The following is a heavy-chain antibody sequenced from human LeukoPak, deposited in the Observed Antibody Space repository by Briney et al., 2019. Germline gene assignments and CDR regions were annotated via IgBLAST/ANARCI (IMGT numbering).Heavy chain of an antibody. CDR3: ARVGFSSKIVTWYFDL. D-gene: IGHD6-6*01. V-gene: IGHV3-11*01. CDR2: ISSSGSTI. CDR1: GFTFSDYY. J-gene: IGHJ2*01. Sequence: GGSLRLSCAASGFTFSDYYMSWIRQAPGKGLEWVSYISSSGSTIYYADSVKGRFTISRDNAKNSLYLQMNSLRAEDTAVYYCARVGFSSKIVTWYFDLWGRGTLVTVSS.